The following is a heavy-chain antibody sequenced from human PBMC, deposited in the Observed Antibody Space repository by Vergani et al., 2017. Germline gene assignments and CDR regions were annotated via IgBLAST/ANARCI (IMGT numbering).Heavy chain of an antibody. D-gene: IGHD3-9*01. CDR2: ISGDGGST. CDR3: AILSWGYYKDN. CDR1: GFTFDDYA. J-gene: IGHJ4*02. V-gene: IGHV3-43*02. Sequence: EVQLVESGGGVVQPGGSLRLSCAASGFTFDDYAMHWVRQAPGKGLEWVSLISGDGGSTYYADSVKGRFTISRDNSKNTLYLQMNSPRAEDTAVYYCAILSWGYYKDNWGQGTLVTVSS.